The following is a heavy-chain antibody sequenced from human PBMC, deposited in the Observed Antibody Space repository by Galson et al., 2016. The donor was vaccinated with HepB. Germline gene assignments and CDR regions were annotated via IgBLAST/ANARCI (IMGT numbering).Heavy chain of an antibody. CDR2: VHSGGRT. D-gene: IGHD3-10*01. CDR1: GLTVSRSY. V-gene: IGHV3-66*01. Sequence: SLRLSCAASGLTVSRSYMSWVRQAPGKGLEWVSIVHSGGRTYYSDSVKGRFTISRGTSKNTLYLQMNSLRADDTAVYYCAREERQTTMVRGFDYWGQGILVTVSS. CDR3: AREERQTTMVRGFDY. J-gene: IGHJ4*02.